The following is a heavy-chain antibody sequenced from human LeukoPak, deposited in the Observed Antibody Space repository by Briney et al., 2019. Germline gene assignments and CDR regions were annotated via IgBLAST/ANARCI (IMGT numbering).Heavy chain of an antibody. Sequence: SETLSLTCAVYGGSFSGYYWSWIRQPAGKGLEWIGSIYHSGSTYNNPSLKSRVTISVDTSKNQFSLKLTSVTAADTAVYYCARGGGNGGGWVGHYYYMDVWGKGTTVTVSS. CDR2: IYHSGST. D-gene: IGHD4-23*01. J-gene: IGHJ6*03. CDR3: ARGGGNGGGWVGHYYYMDV. CDR1: GGSFSGYY. V-gene: IGHV4-34*01.